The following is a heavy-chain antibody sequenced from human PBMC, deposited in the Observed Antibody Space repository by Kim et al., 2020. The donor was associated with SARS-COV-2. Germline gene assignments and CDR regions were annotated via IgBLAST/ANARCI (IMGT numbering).Heavy chain of an antibody. J-gene: IGHJ4*02. Sequence: APVKGRFTISRDDSKNTLYLQMNSLKTEDTAVYYCTTDLLVGATGYYFDYWGQGTLVTVSS. CDR3: TTDLLVGATGYYFDY. V-gene: IGHV3-15*01. D-gene: IGHD1-26*01.